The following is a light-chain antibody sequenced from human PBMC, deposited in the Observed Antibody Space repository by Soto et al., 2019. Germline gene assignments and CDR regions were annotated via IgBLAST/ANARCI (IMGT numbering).Light chain of an antibody. Sequence: QSALTQPASLSGSPGQSITISCTGTSSDIGAYDYVSWFQQHPGKAPKLMISEVNNRPSGVSNRFSGSKSGNTAYLTISGLQVEDEAVFYCCSYSGRYTSVSGTGTKVTVL. CDR1: SSDIGAYDY. CDR2: EVN. V-gene: IGLV2-14*01. CDR3: CSYSGRYTSV. J-gene: IGLJ1*01.